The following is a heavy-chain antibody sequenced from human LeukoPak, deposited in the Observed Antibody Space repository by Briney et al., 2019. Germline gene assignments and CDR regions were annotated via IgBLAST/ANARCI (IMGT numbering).Heavy chain of an antibody. CDR3: GSSPYVWGIDH. CDR1: GFTVSNNY. Sequence: GGSERLSCAASGFTVSNNYMSWARQAPGKGLEWVSIIYSGGSIYYADSVKGRFTISRDNSKNTLHLQMKSLRADDTAVYYCGSSPYVWGIDHWGQ. V-gene: IGHV3-53*01. CDR2: IYSGGSI. J-gene: IGHJ4*02. D-gene: IGHD3-16*01.